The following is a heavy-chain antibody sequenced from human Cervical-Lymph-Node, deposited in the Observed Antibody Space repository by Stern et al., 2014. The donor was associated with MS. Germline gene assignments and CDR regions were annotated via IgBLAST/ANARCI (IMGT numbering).Heavy chain of an antibody. CDR3: ARAGFGEVPLGYFDY. V-gene: IGHV1-18*01. Sequence: VQLVESGAEVKKPGASVKVSCKASGYTFTSYGISWVRQAPGQGLEWMGWISAYNGNTNYAQKLQGRVTMTTDTSTSTAYTELRSLRSDDTAVYYCARAGFGEVPLGYFDYWGQGTLVTVSS. J-gene: IGHJ4*02. CDR2: ISAYNGNT. D-gene: IGHD3-10*01. CDR1: GYTFTSYG.